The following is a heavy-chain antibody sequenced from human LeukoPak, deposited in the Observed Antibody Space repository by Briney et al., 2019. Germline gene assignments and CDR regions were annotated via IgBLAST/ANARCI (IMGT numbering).Heavy chain of an antibody. CDR3: ARNPGSRFYDILTGYRDAFDI. J-gene: IGHJ3*02. D-gene: IGHD3-9*01. Sequence: SETLSLTCAVYGGSFSGYYWSWLRQPPGKGLEWIGEINHSGSTNYNPSLKSRVTISVDTSKNQFSLKLSSVTAADTAVYYCARNPGSRFYDILTGYRDAFDIWGQGTMVTVSS. CDR1: GGSFSGYY. CDR2: INHSGST. V-gene: IGHV4-34*01.